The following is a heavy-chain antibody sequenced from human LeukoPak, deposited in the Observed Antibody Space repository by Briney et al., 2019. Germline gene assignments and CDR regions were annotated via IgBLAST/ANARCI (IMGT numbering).Heavy chain of an antibody. CDR2: ISSSSSYI. V-gene: IGHV3-21*01. Sequence: GGSLRLSCAASGFSFNSYAFHWVRQAPGKGLEWVSSISSSSSYIYYADSVKGRFTISRDNAKNSLYLQMNSLRAEDTAVYYCARDRRYSSSWYDYWGQGTLVTVSS. J-gene: IGHJ4*02. D-gene: IGHD6-13*01. CDR1: GFSFNSYA. CDR3: ARDRRYSSSWYDY.